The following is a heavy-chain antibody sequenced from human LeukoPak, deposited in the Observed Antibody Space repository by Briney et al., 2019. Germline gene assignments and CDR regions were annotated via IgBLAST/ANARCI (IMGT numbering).Heavy chain of an antibody. CDR1: GGTFSSYA. V-gene: IGHV1-69*13. CDR3: ARDLVVAATPVLIYYYYGMDV. Sequence: SEKVSCKASGGTFSSYAISWVRQAPGQGLEWMGGIIPIFGTANYAQKFQGRVTITADESTSTAYMELSSLRSEDTAVYYCARDLVVAATPVLIYYYYGMDVWGQGTTVTVSS. J-gene: IGHJ6*02. CDR2: IIPIFGTA. D-gene: IGHD2-15*01.